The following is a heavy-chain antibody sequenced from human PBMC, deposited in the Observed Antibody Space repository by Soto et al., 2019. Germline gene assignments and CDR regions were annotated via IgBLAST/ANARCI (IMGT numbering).Heavy chain of an antibody. CDR3: ARQAYSTYIPYDY. D-gene: IGHD4-4*01. V-gene: IGHV1-2*02. J-gene: IGHJ4*02. CDR2: INPNSGGT. CDR1: GYTFTGYY. Sequence: ASVKVSCKTSGYTFTGYYMHWVRQAPGQGLEWMGWINPNSGGTNYAQKFQGRVTMTRDTSISTAYMELSRLRSDDTAVYYCARQAYSTYIPYDYWGQGTLVTVSS.